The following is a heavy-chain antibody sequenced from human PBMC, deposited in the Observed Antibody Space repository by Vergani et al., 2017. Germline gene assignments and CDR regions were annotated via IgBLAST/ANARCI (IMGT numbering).Heavy chain of an antibody. V-gene: IGHV1-69*01. D-gene: IGHD4-17*01. CDR2: IIPIFGTA. J-gene: IGHJ5*02. CDR3: AGGRGDYLRGKGGEDNWFDP. Sequence: QVQLVQSGAEVKKPGSSVKVSCKASGGTFSSYAISWVRQAPGQGLEWMGGIIPIFGTANYAQKFQGRVTITADESTSTAYVELSSLRSEDTAVYYCAGGRGDYLRGKGGEDNWFDPWGQGTLVTVSS. CDR1: GGTFSSYA.